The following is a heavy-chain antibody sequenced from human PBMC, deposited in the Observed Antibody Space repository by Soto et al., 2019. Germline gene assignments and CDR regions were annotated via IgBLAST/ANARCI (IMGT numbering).Heavy chain of an antibody. CDR3: AITLGGNYFGMDV. CDR2: FYYSGST. V-gene: IGHV4-39*01. J-gene: IGHJ6*01. CDR1: GGSISSSTYY. D-gene: IGHD3-16*01. Sequence: QLQVQESGPGLVKPSETLSLTCTVSGGSISSSTYYWGWIRQPPGKGLEWIGSFYYSGSTDYNPSLKSRVTISVDTSKNQFPLKLSSVTAADTGVYYCAITLGGNYFGMDVWGHGTSVTVSS.